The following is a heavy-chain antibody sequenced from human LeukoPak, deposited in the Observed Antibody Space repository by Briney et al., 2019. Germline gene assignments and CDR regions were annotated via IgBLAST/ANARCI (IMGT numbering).Heavy chain of an antibody. V-gene: IGHV4-38-2*02. CDR2: IHYSGST. J-gene: IGHJ4*02. CDR1: GSSISSGYY. CDR3: ARQVYSSSWSYYFEY. D-gene: IGHD6-13*01. Sequence: KTSETLSLTCTVSGSSISSGYYWGWIRQPPGKGLEWIGSIHYSGSTSYNSSLKSRVTMSIDTSKNQFSLKLSSVTPADTAVYYCARQVYSSSWSYYFEYWGQGILVTVSS.